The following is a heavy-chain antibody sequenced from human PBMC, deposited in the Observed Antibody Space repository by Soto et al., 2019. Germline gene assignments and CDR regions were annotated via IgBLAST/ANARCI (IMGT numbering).Heavy chain of an antibody. CDR1: GFTFSNAW. Sequence: GESLKISCAASGFTFSNAWMNWVRQAPGKGLEWVGRIKSKTDGGTTDYAAPVKGRFTISRDDSKNTLYLQMNSLKTEDTAVYYCTTGYRWELLFYYYYGMDVWGQGTTVTVSS. CDR3: TTGYRWELLFYYYYGMDV. V-gene: IGHV3-15*07. J-gene: IGHJ6*02. D-gene: IGHD1-26*01. CDR2: IKSKTDGGTT.